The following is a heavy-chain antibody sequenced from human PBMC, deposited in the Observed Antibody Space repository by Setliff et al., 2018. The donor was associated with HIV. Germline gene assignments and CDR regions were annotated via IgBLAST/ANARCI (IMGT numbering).Heavy chain of an antibody. J-gene: IGHJ3*02. Sequence: SETLSLTCSVSGHSISGYYWSWIRQPAGRGLEWIGRIHISGNTNYNPSLRGRVTMSVDMSKNQFSLKLTSVSAADTAVYYCARDRIEFVAEDPHDVFDIWGRGTLVTVSS. D-gene: IGHD5-12*01. CDR3: ARDRIEFVAEDPHDVFDI. CDR1: GHSISGYY. CDR2: IHISGNT. V-gene: IGHV4-4*07.